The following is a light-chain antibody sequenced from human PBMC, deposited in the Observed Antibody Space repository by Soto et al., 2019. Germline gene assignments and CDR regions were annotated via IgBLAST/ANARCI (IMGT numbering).Light chain of an antibody. CDR1: QSISTW. Sequence: DLQMTQSPSTLSASVGDRVTITCRASQSISTWVAWYQQKPGKAPKVLIYKASSLESGVPSRFSGSGSGTEFTLTISSLQPDDFATYYCQQYNSYWTFGQGTKVEIK. J-gene: IGKJ1*01. CDR3: QQYNSYWT. CDR2: KAS. V-gene: IGKV1-5*03.